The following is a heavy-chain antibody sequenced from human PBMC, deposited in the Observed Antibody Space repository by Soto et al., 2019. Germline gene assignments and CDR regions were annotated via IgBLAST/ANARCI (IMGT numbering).Heavy chain of an antibody. CDR1: GFTFSSYA. Sequence: XESLRLSCAASGFTFSSYAMSWVRQAPGKGLEWVSAISGSVGSTYYADSVKGRFTISRDNSKNTLYLQMNSLRAEDTAVYYCAKVQYSGSPFDYWGQGTLVTVSS. D-gene: IGHD1-26*01. CDR3: AKVQYSGSPFDY. CDR2: ISGSVGST. J-gene: IGHJ4*02. V-gene: IGHV3-23*01.